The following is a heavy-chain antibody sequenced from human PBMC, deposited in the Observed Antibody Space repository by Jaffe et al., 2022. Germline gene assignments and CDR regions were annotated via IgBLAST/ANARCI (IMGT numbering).Heavy chain of an antibody. D-gene: IGHD5-12*01. Sequence: EVQLVQSGAEVKKPGESLKISCKGSGYSFTSYWIGWVRQMPGKGLEWMGIIYPGDSDTRYSPSFQGQVTISADKSISTAYLQWSSLKASDTAMYYCARPRGYSGYDQGAFDIWGQGTMVTVSS. CDR2: IYPGDSDT. V-gene: IGHV5-51*03. CDR3: ARPRGYSGYDQGAFDI. CDR1: GYSFTSYW. J-gene: IGHJ3*02.